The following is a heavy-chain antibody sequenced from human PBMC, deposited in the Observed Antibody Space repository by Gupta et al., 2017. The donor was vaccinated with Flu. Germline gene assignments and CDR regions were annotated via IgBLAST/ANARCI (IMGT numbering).Heavy chain of an antibody. D-gene: IGHD6-13*01. CDR1: GGSFSGYY. Sequence: QVQLQQWGAGLLKPSETLSLTCAVYGGSFSGYYWSWLRQPPGKGLEWIGEINHSGSTNYNPSLKSRVTISVDTSKNQFSLKLSSVTAADTAVYYCARVGTGSAYSSSRGRGMDVWGQGTTVTVSS. J-gene: IGHJ6*02. CDR2: INHSGST. CDR3: ARVGTGSAYSSSRGRGMDV. V-gene: IGHV4-34*01.